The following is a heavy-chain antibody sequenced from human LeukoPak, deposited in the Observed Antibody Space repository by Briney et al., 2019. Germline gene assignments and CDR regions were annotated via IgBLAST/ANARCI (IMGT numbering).Heavy chain of an antibody. CDR1: GFTFRSYR. CDR2: ITGSGGYI. CDR3: ARDPIVGAPHFDY. V-gene: IGHV3-21*01. Sequence: PGGPLRLSCAASGFTFRSYRMNWVRQAPGKGLEWVSSITGSGGYIYYADSLKGRFTISRDNAKNSLYLQMNSLRAEDTAVYYCARDPIVGAPHFDYWGQGTLVTVSS. J-gene: IGHJ4*02. D-gene: IGHD1-26*01.